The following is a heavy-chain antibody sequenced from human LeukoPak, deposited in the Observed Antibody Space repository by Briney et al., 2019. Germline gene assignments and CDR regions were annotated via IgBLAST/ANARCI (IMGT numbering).Heavy chain of an antibody. Sequence: GGSVSCTAAASGFTFSSTALDWQRPGPGKERKGGSVVAGSGSYIHYADSVKGRSPISRDNSKNTLYLQMNTLRAEDTAVYYCVKEAGGFDYWGQGTPVTVSS. J-gene: IGHJ4*02. CDR1: GFTFSSTA. CDR3: VKEAGGFDY. V-gene: IGHV3-23*01. D-gene: IGHD1-14*01. CDR2: VAGSGSYI.